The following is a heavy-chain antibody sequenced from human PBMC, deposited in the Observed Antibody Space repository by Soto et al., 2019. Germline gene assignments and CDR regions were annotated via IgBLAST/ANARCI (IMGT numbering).Heavy chain of an antibody. D-gene: IGHD1-26*01. J-gene: IGHJ4*02. Sequence: SETLSLTCTVSGGSISSGGYYWSWIRQHPGKGLEWIGYIYYSGSTYYNPSLKSRVTISVDTSKNQFSLKLSSVTAADTAVYYCARGVGGATDFDYWGQGTLVTVSS. CDR2: IYYSGST. CDR1: GGSISSGGYY. CDR3: ARGVGGATDFDY. V-gene: IGHV4-31*03.